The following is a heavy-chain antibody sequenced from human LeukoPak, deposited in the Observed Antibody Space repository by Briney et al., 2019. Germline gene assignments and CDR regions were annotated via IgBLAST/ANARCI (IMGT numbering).Heavy chain of an antibody. D-gene: IGHD5-24*01. V-gene: IGHV3-21*01. Sequence: GGSLRLSCAASGFTFSSYSMNWVRQAPGKGLEWVSSISSSSYIYYADSVKGRFTISRDNAKNSLYLQMNSLRAEDTAVYYCARDRDGYESSFPFDYWGQGTLVTVSS. CDR1: GFTFSSYS. CDR3: ARDRDGYESSFPFDY. CDR2: ISSSSYI. J-gene: IGHJ4*02.